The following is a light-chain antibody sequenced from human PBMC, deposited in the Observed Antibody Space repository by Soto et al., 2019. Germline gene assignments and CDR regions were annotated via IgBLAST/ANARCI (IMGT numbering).Light chain of an antibody. V-gene: IGKV1-12*01. CDR2: GAS. Sequence: DIQLTQSPTFLSASVADRLTITGRASRDISNSLAWYQQTPGKAPKLLLRGASSLHRGVPSRFSGGGAGTEFTLTISSLQPEDFATYYCQQTSAFPRTFGQGTKVDIK. CDR3: QQTSAFPRT. J-gene: IGKJ2*01. CDR1: RDISNS.